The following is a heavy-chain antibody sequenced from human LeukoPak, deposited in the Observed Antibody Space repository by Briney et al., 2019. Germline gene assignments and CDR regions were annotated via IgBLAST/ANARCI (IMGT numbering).Heavy chain of an antibody. J-gene: IGHJ5*02. Sequence: SETLSLTCTVSGGSISSGSYYWSWIRQPAGKGLECIGRIYTSGSTNYNPSLKSRVTISVDTSKNQFSLKLSSVTAADTAVYYCARGRMVAVAGTSVTGPWGQGTLVTVSS. CDR2: IYTSGST. CDR3: ARGRMVAVAGTSVTGP. D-gene: IGHD6-19*01. CDR1: GGSISSGSYY. V-gene: IGHV4-61*02.